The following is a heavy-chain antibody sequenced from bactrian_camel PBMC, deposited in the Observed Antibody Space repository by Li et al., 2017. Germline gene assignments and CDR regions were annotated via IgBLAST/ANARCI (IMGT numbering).Heavy chain of an antibody. D-gene: IGHD5*01. V-gene: IGHV3S1*01. CDR1: GYTYQLNC. J-gene: IGHJ6*01. Sequence: HVQLVESGGGSVQTGGSLRLSRTALGYTYQLNCMGFYRQAPGKGREGVAAIYTWDNSTLYADSVKGRFTISRGNRNVVYLQMDSLKPEDSAMYYCAARYQGGFGLDGLCTDVLGDFPYWGQGTQVTVS. CDR3: AARYQGGFGLDGLCTDVLGDFPY. CDR2: IYTWDNST.